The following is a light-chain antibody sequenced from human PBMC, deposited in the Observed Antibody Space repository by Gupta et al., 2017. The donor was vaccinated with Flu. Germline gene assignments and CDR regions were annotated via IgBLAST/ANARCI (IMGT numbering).Light chain of an antibody. CDR1: QTIASH. Sequence: DIQMTQSPSSLSTSVGDSVTITCRASQTIASHLNWYQQKPGKAPQLLIYSASKLEGGVPPRFGGRGSATDFTLTITGLQPEDTATYYCQQFDSLPWTFGQGT. J-gene: IGKJ1*01. CDR3: QQFDSLPWT. V-gene: IGKV1-39*01. CDR2: SAS.